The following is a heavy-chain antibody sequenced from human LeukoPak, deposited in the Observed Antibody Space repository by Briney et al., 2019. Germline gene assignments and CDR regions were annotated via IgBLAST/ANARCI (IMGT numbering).Heavy chain of an antibody. D-gene: IGHD3-3*01. CDR3: ARDFVGDPFDY. J-gene: IGHJ4*02. Sequence: PSETLSLTCTVSGGSISSYYWSWIRQPPGKGLEWIGYIYYSGSTNYNPSLKSRVTISVDTSKNRFSLKLSSVTAADTAVYYCARDFVGDPFDYWGQGTLVTVSS. CDR2: IYYSGST. V-gene: IGHV4-59*12. CDR1: GGSISSYY.